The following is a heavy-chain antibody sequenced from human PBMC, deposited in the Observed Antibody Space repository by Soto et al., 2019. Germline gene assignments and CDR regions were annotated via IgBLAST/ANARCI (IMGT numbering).Heavy chain of an antibody. D-gene: IGHD7-27*01. Sequence: GESLKISCKVSGISFDDNAISWVRQMPGKGLXXMGRXSXXGXXXSYSPSFQGHVSIYADRTTNTAYLQWTNLTTSDTAMYYCARLGPGDWGQGTLVTVSS. CDR3: ARLGPGD. CDR1: GISFDDNA. J-gene: IGHJ4*02. V-gene: IGHV5-10-1*01. CDR2: XSXXGXXX.